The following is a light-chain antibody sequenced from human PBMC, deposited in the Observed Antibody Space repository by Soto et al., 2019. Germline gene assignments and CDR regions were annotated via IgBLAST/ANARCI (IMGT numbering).Light chain of an antibody. J-gene: IGLJ3*02. CDR2: LEGSGSY. CDR3: ETWDGNTRV. V-gene: IGLV4-60*02. CDR1: SGHSSYI. Sequence: QSVLTQSSSASASLGSSVKLNCTLSSGHSSYIIAWHQQQPGKAPRYLMKLEGSGSYNKGSGVPDRFSGSSSGADRYLTISNPQFEDEADYYCETWDGNTRVFGGGTKLTVL.